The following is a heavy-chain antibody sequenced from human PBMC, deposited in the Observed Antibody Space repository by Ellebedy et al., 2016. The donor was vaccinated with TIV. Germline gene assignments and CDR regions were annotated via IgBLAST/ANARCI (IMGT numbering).Heavy chain of an antibody. D-gene: IGHD3-10*01. Sequence: GESLKISXKGSGYSFTSYWISWVRQMPGKGLEWMGRIDPSDSYTNYSPSFQGHVTISADKSISTAYLQWSSLKASDTAMYYCARHPVLLWFGDHPGRGGMDVWGQGTTVTVSS. CDR2: IDPSDSYT. J-gene: IGHJ6*02. V-gene: IGHV5-10-1*01. CDR1: GYSFTSYW. CDR3: ARHPVLLWFGDHPGRGGMDV.